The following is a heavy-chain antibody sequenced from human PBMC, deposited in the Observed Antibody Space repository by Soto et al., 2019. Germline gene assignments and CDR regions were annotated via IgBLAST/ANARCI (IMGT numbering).Heavy chain of an antibody. J-gene: IGHJ6*02. CDR2: IIPISGKA. D-gene: IGHD2-2*01. V-gene: IGHV1-69*01. Sequence: QVQLVQSGAEVKKPGSSVKVSCKASGGTFSSYAISWVRQAPGQGLEWMGGIIPISGKANYAQKFQGRVTITADESTSTAYMELSSLRSEDTAVYYCARSQGSSTSLENYYYYYYGMDVWGQGTTVTVSS. CDR1: GGTFSSYA. CDR3: ARSQGSSTSLENYYYYYYGMDV.